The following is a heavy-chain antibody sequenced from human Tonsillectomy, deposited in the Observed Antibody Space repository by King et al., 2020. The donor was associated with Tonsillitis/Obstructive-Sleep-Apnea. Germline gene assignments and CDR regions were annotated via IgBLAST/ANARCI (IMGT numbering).Heavy chain of an antibody. CDR2: IYHSGST. CDR3: ARQVDLEWLLYFDN. J-gene: IGHJ4*02. D-gene: IGHD3-3*01. CDR1: GGPISSGSYY. Sequence: QLQESGPGLVKPSETLSLTCTVSGGPISSGSYYWGWIRQPPGKGLEWIGSIYHSGSTYYNPSLKSRVTTSVDTSKNQFSLKLRSVTAADTAVYYCARQVDLEWLLYFDNWGQGTLVTVSS. V-gene: IGHV4-39*01.